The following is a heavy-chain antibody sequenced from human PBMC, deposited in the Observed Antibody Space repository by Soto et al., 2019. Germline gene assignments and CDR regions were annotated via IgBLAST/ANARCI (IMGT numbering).Heavy chain of an antibody. CDR1: GYTFTSYY. J-gene: IGHJ4*02. V-gene: IGHV1-46*01. Sequence: GASVKVSCKASGYTFTSYYMHWVRQAPGQGLEWMAIINPSGGSTSYAQKFQGRVTMTRDTSTSTVYMELSSLRSEDTAVYYCAREGGNYDSSGPIPLEFDYWGQGTLVTVSS. CDR2: INPSGGST. CDR3: AREGGNYDSSGPIPLEFDY. D-gene: IGHD3-22*01.